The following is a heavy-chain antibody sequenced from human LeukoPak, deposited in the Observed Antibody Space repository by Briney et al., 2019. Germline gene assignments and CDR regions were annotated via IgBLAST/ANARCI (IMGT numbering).Heavy chain of an antibody. D-gene: IGHD3-16*01. J-gene: IGHJ4*02. CDR2: IYYSGST. Sequence: SETLSLTCTVSGGSISSGDYYWRWIRQPPGKGLEWIGYIYYSGSTSYNPSLKGRVTISVDTSKNQFSLKLSSVTAADTAVYYCAREVGWKFSYSSVRSRYFDYWGQGTLVTVSS. CDR3: AREVGWKFSYSSVRSRYFDY. V-gene: IGHV4-30-4*01. CDR1: GGSISSGDYY.